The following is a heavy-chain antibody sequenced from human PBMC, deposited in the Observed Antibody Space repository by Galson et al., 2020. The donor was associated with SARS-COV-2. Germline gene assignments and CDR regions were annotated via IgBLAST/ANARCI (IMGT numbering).Heavy chain of an antibody. CDR1: GYSFTSYD. CDR3: ARVVHFGVAVFDI. J-gene: IGHJ3*02. Sequence: ASVKVSCKASGYSFTSYDLAWVRQAPGQGLEWLAWITTYIGNTNYAQNLQGRVTVTTDTSTTTAYMELKSLRPDDTAVYYGARVVHFGVAVFDIWGQGTMVIVSS. V-gene: IGHV1-18*01. D-gene: IGHD3-3*01. CDR2: ITTYIGNT.